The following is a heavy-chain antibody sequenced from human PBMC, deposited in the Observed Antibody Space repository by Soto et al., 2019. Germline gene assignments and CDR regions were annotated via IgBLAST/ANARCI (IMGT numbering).Heavy chain of an antibody. J-gene: IGHJ4*02. CDR2: IDPSDSYT. CDR1: GYSFTSYW. Sequence: PGESLKISCKGSGYSFTSYWISWVRQMPGKGLEWMGRIDPSDSYTNYSPSFQGHVTISADKSISTAYLQWSSLKASDTAMYYCARQGDYYGSGSYYTSLGCTLGYWGQGTLVTVSS. V-gene: IGHV5-10-1*01. CDR3: ARQGDYYGSGSYYTSLGCTLGY. D-gene: IGHD3-10*01.